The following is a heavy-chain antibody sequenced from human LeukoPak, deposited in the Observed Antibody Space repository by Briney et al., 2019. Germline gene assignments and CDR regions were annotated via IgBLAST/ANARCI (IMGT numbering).Heavy chain of an antibody. CDR2: MNPNSGNT. CDR3: ARVDSSSLR. J-gene: IGHJ4*02. D-gene: IGHD6-6*01. V-gene: IGHV1-8*01. Sequence: GASVKVSSKASGYSFTSYDINWGRRATGRGLEWMGWMNPNSGNTGYAQKSQGRVTMTRNTSISTAYMELSSLRSEDTAVCYCARVDSSSLRWGQGTLVTVSS. CDR1: GYSFTSYD.